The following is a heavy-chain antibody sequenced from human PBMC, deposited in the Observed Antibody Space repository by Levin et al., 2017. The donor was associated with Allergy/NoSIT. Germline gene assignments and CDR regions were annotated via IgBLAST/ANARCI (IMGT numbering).Heavy chain of an antibody. V-gene: IGHV4-59*01. CDR3: ARGSLLRGSGSYYYYHYMDV. CDR2: IYYSGST. D-gene: IGHD3-10*01. J-gene: IGHJ6*03. Sequence: RRDRRRHGKGLEWIGYIYYSGSTNYNPSLKSRVTISVDTSKNQFSLKLSSVTAADTSVYYCARGSLLRGSGSYYYYHYMDVWGKGTTVTVSS.